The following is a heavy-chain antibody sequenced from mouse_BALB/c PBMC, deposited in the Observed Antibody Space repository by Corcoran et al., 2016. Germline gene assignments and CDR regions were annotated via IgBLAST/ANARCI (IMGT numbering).Heavy chain of an antibody. V-gene: IGHV1-26*01. CDR1: GYSFTGYY. CDR2: INPYNGAT. J-gene: IGHJ2*01. Sequence: EVQLQQSGPELVKPGASVKISCKASGYSFTGYYMNWVKQSHVKSLEWIGRINPYNGATSYNQNFKDKASLTVDKSSSTAYMELHSLTSEDSAVYYWARGGTVVAKDYWGQGTTLTVSS. D-gene: IGHD1-1*01. CDR3: ARGGTVVAKDY.